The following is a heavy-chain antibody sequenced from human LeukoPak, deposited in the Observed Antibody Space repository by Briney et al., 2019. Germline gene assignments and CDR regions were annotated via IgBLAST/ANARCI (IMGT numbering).Heavy chain of an antibody. D-gene: IGHD3-22*01. J-gene: IGHJ5*01. CDR2: ITSGSSYI. V-gene: IGHV3-21*01. Sequence: GGSLRLSCAASGFTFSSYGMSWVRQAPGKGLEWVSSITSGSSYIYYADSLKGRFTISRDNARNSLYLQMNSLRAEDTAVYYCARSEWVGITTSWFDSWGQGTLVTVSS. CDR3: ARSEWVGITTSWFDS. CDR1: GFTFSSYG.